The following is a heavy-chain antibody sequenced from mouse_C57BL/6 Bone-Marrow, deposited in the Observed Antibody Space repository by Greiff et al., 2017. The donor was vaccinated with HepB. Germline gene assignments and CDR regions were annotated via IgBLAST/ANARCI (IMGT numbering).Heavy chain of an antibody. D-gene: IGHD2-4*01. CDR2: IDPENGDT. CDR1: GFNFKDDY. J-gene: IGHJ4*01. V-gene: IGHV14-4*01. Sequence: EVQLQQSGAELVRPGASVKLSCTASGFNFKDDYMHWVKQRPEQGLEWIGWIDPENGDTEYASKFQGKFTITADTSSNTAYLQLCSLTSDDTAVYYCTREISSDYYFAMDYWGQGTSVTVSS. CDR3: TREISSDYYFAMDY.